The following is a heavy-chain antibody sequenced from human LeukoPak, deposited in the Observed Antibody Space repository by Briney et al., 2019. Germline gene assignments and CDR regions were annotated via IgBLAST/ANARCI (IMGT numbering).Heavy chain of an antibody. Sequence: SVKVSCKASGGTFSSYAISWVRQAPGQGLEWMGRIIPILGIANYAQKFQGRVTITADKSTSTAYMELSSLRSEDTAVYYCARDLSDSSGSWWGQGTLVTVSS. CDR1: GGTFSSYA. D-gene: IGHD3-22*01. V-gene: IGHV1-69*04. J-gene: IGHJ4*02. CDR2: IIPILGIA. CDR3: ARDLSDSSGSW.